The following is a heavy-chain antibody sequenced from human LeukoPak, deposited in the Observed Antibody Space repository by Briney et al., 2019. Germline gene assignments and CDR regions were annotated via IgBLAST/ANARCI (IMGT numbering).Heavy chain of an antibody. V-gene: IGHV1-8*02. CDR2: MNPNSGNT. D-gene: IGHD3-9*01. CDR3: ARLGTGYYAGGFDY. CDR1: GYTFTSYG. J-gene: IGHJ4*02. Sequence: ASVKVSCKASGYTFTSYGISWVRQAPGQGLEWMGWMNPNSGNTGYAQKFQGRVTMTRNTSISTAYMELSSLRSEDTAVYYCARLGTGYYAGGFDYWGQGTLVTVSS.